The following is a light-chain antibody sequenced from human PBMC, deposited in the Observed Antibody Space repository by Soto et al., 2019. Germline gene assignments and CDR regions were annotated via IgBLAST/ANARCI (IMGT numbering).Light chain of an antibody. CDR2: AAS. CDR3: QKYTNVPA. V-gene: IGKV1-27*01. Sequence: DIQMTQSPSSLSASVGDRVTITCRASQGISNYLAWYQQIPGKVPKLLISAASTVQSGVPSRFSGSGSGTDFTLTISSLQPEDVATYYCQKYTNVPAFGGGTKVDIK. CDR1: QGISNY. J-gene: IGKJ4*01.